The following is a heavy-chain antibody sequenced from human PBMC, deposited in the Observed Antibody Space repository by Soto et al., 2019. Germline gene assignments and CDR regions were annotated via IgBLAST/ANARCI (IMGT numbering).Heavy chain of an antibody. CDR3: AATISRPAFNY. CDR2: ISSSSSYI. Sequence: GALRISRAAPGFIFSSYSLNWVPQAPGKGLEWVSYISSSSSYIYYADSVKGRFTISRDNAKNSLYLQMNSLRAEDTAVYYCAATISRPAFNYWGHGTLVTVSS. J-gene: IGHJ4*01. D-gene: IGHD4-4*01. CDR1: GFIFSSYS. V-gene: IGHV3-21*01.